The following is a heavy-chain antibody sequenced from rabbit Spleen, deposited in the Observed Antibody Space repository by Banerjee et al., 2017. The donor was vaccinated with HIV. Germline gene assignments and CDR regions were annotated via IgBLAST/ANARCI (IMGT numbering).Heavy chain of an antibody. J-gene: IGHJ4*01. V-gene: IGHV1S47*01. CDR1: GFDFSSYG. CDR2: IDPLFGST. D-gene: IGHD4-2*01. Sequence: QEQLVESGGGLVQPGGSLQVSCKASGFDFSSYGVSWVRQPPGKGLEWIGYIDPLFGSTYYANWVNGRFSISRENTQNTVYLQLNSLTAADTATYFCVRDQAGYAGFGPFYFNLWGPGTLVTVS. CDR3: VRDQAGYAGFGPFYFNL.